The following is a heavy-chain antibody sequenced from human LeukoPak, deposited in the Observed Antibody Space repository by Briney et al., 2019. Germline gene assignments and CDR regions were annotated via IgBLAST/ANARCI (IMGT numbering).Heavy chain of an antibody. CDR2: ISSSSSYI. CDR3: ARDPTWIQLWSGDY. V-gene: IGHV3-21*01. J-gene: IGHJ4*02. D-gene: IGHD5-18*01. CDR1: GLTFSSYS. Sequence: GGSLRLSCAASGLTFSSYSMNWVRQAPGKGLEWVSSISSSSSYIYYADSVKGRFTISRDNAKNSLYLQMNSLRAEDTAVYYCARDPTWIQLWSGDYWGQGTLVTVSS.